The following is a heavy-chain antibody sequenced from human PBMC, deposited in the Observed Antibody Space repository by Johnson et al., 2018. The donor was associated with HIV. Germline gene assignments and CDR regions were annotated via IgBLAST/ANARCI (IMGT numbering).Heavy chain of an antibody. J-gene: IGHJ3*02. Sequence: VQLVESGGGLVQPGGSLRLSCAASGFTFSSYWMSWVRQAPGKGLEWVANIKQYGSEKYYVDSVKGRFTISRDNAKNTLYLQMNSLRAEDTAVYYCAKGISGYSDAFDIWGQGTMVTVSS. CDR3: AKGISGYSDAFDI. CDR1: GFTFSSYW. CDR2: IKQYGSEK. V-gene: IGHV3-7*05. D-gene: IGHD3-10*01.